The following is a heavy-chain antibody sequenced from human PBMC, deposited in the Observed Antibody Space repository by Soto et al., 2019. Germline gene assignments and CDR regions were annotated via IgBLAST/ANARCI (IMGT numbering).Heavy chain of an antibody. D-gene: IGHD2-15*01. V-gene: IGHV1-18*01. Sequence: GASVKVSCTASGYTFTSYAFNWVRQAPGQGLEWMGWVFAYNGNTKYAQKFQGRVTMTTDTSTSTAYMELRSLRSDDTAVYYCARDQTVLDYWGQGTLVTVSS. J-gene: IGHJ4*02. CDR2: VFAYNGNT. CDR3: ARDQTVLDY. CDR1: GYTFTSYA.